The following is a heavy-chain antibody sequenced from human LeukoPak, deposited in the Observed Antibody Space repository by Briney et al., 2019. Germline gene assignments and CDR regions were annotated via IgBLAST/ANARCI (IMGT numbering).Heavy chain of an antibody. CDR1: GYTFTGYY. D-gene: IGHD2-2*01. Sequence: GASVKVSCKASGYTFTGYYMHWVRQAPGQGLEWMGWINPNSGGTNYAQKFQGRVTMTRDTSISTAYMELSRLRSDDTAVYYCARGLGYCSSTSCYDAFDIWGQGTMVTVSS. CDR2: INPNSGGT. CDR3: ARGLGYCSSTSCYDAFDI. J-gene: IGHJ3*02. V-gene: IGHV1-2*02.